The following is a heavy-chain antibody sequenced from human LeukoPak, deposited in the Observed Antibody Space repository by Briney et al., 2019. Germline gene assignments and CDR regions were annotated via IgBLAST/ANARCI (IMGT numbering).Heavy chain of an antibody. CDR3: ARVDYGDYAPYFDY. J-gene: IGHJ4*02. D-gene: IGHD4-17*01. CDR2: IYSGGST. Sequence: GSLRLSCAASGFTVSSNYMSWVRQAPGKGLEWVSVIYSGGSTYYADSVKGRFTISRDNSKNTLYLQMNSLRAEDTAVYYCARVDYGDYAPYFDYWGQGTLVTVSS. V-gene: IGHV3-66*01. CDR1: GFTVSSNY.